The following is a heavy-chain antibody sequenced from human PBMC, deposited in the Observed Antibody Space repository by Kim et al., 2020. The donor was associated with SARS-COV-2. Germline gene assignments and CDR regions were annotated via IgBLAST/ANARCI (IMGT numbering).Heavy chain of an antibody. J-gene: IGHJ1*01. Sequence: GGSLRLSCAASGFTFSDSSMNWVRQAPGKGLEGVSFISGSSNSIQYADSVKGRFTISRDNAKNSLCLQMNSLRAEDTAVYFCARASGDWGQGTLVTLSS. V-gene: IGHV3-21*06. CDR2: ISGSSNSI. D-gene: IGHD3-16*01. CDR3: ARASGD. CDR1: GFTFSDSS.